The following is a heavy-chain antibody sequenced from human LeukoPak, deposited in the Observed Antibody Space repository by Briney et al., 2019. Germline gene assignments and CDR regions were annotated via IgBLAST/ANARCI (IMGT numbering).Heavy chain of an antibody. V-gene: IGHV3-49*02. CDR2: IRKKAYSSTP. J-gene: IGHJ3*01. CDR3: TTVRSLGVSGYVDAFDF. D-gene: IGHD5-12*01. Sequence: LHKATGKGRVGEDFIRKKAYSSTPNYAESVKGRFTISRDDSKSIDYLQMKSLKTEDKAVYYCTTVRSLGVSGYVDAFDFWGQGTLVTVSS.